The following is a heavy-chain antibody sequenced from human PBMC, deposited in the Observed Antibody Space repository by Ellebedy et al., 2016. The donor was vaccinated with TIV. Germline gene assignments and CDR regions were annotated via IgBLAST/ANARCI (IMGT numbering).Heavy chain of an antibody. CDR3: ARGKQWLAIIDY. V-gene: IGHV3-11*01. Sequence: GGSLRLXXVASGFNFSDYYMSWIRRVPGKGLEWIAYSSTSHNRIYYVDSVRGRFTISRDNAKNSLYLQMNSLTADDTAVYYCARGKQWLAIIDYWGQGTLVTVSS. CDR2: SSTSHNRI. J-gene: IGHJ4*02. CDR1: GFNFSDYY. D-gene: IGHD6-19*01.